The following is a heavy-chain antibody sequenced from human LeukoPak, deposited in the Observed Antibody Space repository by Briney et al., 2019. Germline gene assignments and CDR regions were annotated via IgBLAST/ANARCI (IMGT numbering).Heavy chain of an antibody. J-gene: IGHJ1*01. Sequence: PSETLSLTCTVSGGSVSSGGYYWSWIRQHPGKGLEWIGYIYYSGSTYYNPSLKSRVTISVDTSKNQFSLKLSSVTAADTAVYYCARGGRYDSDTAEYFQHWGQGTLVTVSS. CDR1: GGSVSSGGYY. CDR3: ARGGRYDSDTAEYFQH. CDR2: IYYSGST. V-gene: IGHV4-31*03. D-gene: IGHD3-9*01.